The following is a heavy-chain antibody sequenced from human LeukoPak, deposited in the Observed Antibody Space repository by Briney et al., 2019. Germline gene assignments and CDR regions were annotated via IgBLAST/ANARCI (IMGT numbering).Heavy chain of an antibody. CDR2: IYYSGST. Sequence: PSETLSLTCTVSVGSISSSSYYWGWIRQPPSKGLEWIGSIYYSGSTYYNPSLKSRATIFVDTSKNQFSLKLSSVTAADTAAYYCARTYSSDWYAIDYWGQGTLVTVSS. V-gene: IGHV4-39*01. CDR3: ARTYSSDWYAIDY. J-gene: IGHJ4*02. CDR1: VGSISSSSYY. D-gene: IGHD6-19*01.